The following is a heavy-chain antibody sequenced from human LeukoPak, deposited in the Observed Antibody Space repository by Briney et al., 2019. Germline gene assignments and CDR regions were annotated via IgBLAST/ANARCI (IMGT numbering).Heavy chain of an antibody. D-gene: IGHD3-10*01. CDR2: IIPIFGPA. Sequence: GSSVKVSCKASGGTSSSYSFNWVRQAPGQGFEWIGGIIPIFGPANYAQKFHDRVTITADKSTSTAYMELSSLRSEDTAVYYCARIYGMVRGLYHNWFDPWGQGTLVTVSS. J-gene: IGHJ5*02. CDR3: ARIYGMVRGLYHNWFDP. V-gene: IGHV1-69*06. CDR1: GGTSSSYS.